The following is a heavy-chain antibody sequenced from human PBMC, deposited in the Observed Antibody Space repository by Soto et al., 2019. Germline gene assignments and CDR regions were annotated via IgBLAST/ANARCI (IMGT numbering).Heavy chain of an antibody. J-gene: IGHJ3*02. V-gene: IGHV3-30*18. CDR3: AKGPAPGRAAFDI. CDR1: GFTFSSYG. CDR2: ISYDGSNK. Sequence: QPGGSLRLSCAASGFTFSSYGMHWVRQAPGKGLEWVAVISYDGSNKYYADSVKGRFTISRDNSKNTLYLQMNSLRAEDTAVYYCAKGPAPGRAAFDIWGQGTMVTVS.